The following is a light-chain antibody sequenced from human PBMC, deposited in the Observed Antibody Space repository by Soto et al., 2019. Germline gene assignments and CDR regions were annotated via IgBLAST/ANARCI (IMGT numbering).Light chain of an antibody. CDR2: GAS. CDR3: QQYDSSPLT. V-gene: IGKV3-20*01. J-gene: IGKJ1*01. Sequence: EIVLTQSPGTLSLSPGERATLSCRASQSVSSSYLAWHQQKPGQAPRLLIYGASSRATGIPDRFSGSGSGTDFTLTISRLEPEDFAVYYCQQYDSSPLTFGQGTKVVIK. CDR1: QSVSSSY.